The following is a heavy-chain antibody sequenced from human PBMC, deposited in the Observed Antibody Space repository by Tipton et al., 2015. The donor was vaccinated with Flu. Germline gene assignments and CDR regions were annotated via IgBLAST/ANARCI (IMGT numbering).Heavy chain of an antibody. V-gene: IGHV3-48*03. D-gene: IGHD3-16*01. CDR1: GFTFHSYD. CDR3: AREYYARPLDL. J-gene: IGHJ6*02. Sequence: SLRLSCVASGFTFHSYDMSWVRQAPGEGLEWITFISSNSRTINYADSVRGRFTVSRDNAKNSLFLQMNSLRVEDTAVYYCAREYYARPLDLWGQGTTVTVSS. CDR2: ISSNSRTI.